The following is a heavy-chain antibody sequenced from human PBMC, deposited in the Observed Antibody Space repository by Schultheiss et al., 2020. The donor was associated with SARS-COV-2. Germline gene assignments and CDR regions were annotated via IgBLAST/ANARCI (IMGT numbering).Heavy chain of an antibody. CDR2: IKQDGSEK. CDR1: GFTFSSYA. V-gene: IGHV3-7*01. Sequence: GGSLRLSCAASGFTFSSYAMHWVRQAPGKGLEWVANIKQDGSEKYYVDSVKGRFTISRDNAKNSLYLQMNSLRAEDTAVYYCARDIVVVPAAPTYFDYWGQGTLVTVSS. D-gene: IGHD2-2*01. J-gene: IGHJ4*02. CDR3: ARDIVVVPAAPTYFDY.